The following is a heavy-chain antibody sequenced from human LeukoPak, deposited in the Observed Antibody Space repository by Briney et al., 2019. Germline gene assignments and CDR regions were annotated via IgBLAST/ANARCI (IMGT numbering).Heavy chain of an antibody. J-gene: IGHJ4*02. Sequence: SETLSLTCTVSGGSISSGSYYWSWIRQPAGKGLEWIGRIYSSGSTNYNPSLKSRVTISLDTSKDQFSLKLSSVTAADTAVYYCARSRWLSDPYFDYWGQGTLVTVSS. CDR1: GGSISSGSYY. D-gene: IGHD3-22*01. CDR2: IYSSGST. CDR3: ARSRWLSDPYFDY. V-gene: IGHV4-61*02.